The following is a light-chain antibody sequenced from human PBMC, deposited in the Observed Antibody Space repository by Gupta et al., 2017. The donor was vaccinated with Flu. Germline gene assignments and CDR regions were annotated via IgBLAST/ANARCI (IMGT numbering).Light chain of an antibody. J-gene: IGKJ5*01. CDR2: DAS. CDR3: QQRSNCPIT. CDR1: QSVSSY. Sequence: PPTLSWSPRDRATLSCRARQSVSSYLAWYHQKPGQAPRLLIYDASNSATGLPARFSGSGSGTEFTLTISSREPEDFAVYYCQQRSNCPITFGQGTPVEIK. V-gene: IGKV3-11*01.